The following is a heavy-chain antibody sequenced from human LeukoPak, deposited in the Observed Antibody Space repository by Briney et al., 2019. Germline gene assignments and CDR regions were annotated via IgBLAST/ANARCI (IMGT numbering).Heavy chain of an antibody. CDR3: AKRAANGQTYYFDS. D-gene: IGHD6-25*01. V-gene: IGHV3-23*01. J-gene: IGHJ4*02. CDR2: ISGSGATT. Sequence: PGGSLRLSCAVSGFTFSNFAMSWVRQAPGKGLEWVSAISGSGATTYYADSVKGRFTISRDNSKNTLYLQMNSLRADDTAVYFCAKRAANGQTYYFDSWGQGTLVTVSS. CDR1: GFTFSNFA.